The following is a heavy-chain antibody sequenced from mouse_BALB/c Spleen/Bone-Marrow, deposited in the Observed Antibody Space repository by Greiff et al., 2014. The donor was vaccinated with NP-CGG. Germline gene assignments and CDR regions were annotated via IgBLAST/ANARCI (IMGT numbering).Heavy chain of an antibody. Sequence: VMLVESGAELMKPGASVKISCKATGYTFSSYWIEWLKQRPGHGLEWIGEILPGSGNTNYNEKFKGRVTFTADSSSNTAYMQLSSLTSEDSAVCYCARELGLRFAYWGQGTLVTVSA. J-gene: IGHJ3*01. CDR3: ARELGLRFAY. D-gene: IGHD3-1*01. V-gene: IGHV1-9*01. CDR2: ILPGSGNT. CDR1: GYTFSSYW.